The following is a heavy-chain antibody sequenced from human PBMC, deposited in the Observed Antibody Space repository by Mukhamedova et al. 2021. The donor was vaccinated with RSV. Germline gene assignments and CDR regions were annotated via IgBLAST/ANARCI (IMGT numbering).Heavy chain of an antibody. Sequence: GLEWLACISSSTSTINYADSVEGRFTISRDNTKNSLYLQMNSLRVDDTAVYYCARSPPHYFDYWGQGALVAVSS. V-gene: IGHV3-48*03. CDR3: ARSPPHYFDY. CDR2: ISSSTSTI. J-gene: IGHJ4*02.